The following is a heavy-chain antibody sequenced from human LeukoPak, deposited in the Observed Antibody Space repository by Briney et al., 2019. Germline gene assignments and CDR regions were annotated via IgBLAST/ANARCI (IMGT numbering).Heavy chain of an antibody. CDR2: ISSTGSRI. J-gene: IGHJ4*02. V-gene: IGHV3-48*01. D-gene: IGHD3-16*01. CDR1: RFSFSLYN. Sequence: GGSLRLSCAASRFSFSLYNMNWVRQAPGKGLEWVSYISSTGSRIYYADSVKGRFTISRDNSKNTLYLQMNSLRAEDTAVYYCARIMIGYFDYWGQGTLVTVSS. CDR3: ARIMIGYFDY.